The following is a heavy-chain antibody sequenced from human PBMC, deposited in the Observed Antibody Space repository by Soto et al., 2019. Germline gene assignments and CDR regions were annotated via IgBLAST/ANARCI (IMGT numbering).Heavy chain of an antibody. V-gene: IGHV4-31*03. CDR1: GGSISSGGYY. D-gene: IGHD6-19*01. Sequence: SETLSLTCTVSGGSISSGGYYWSWIRQHPGKGLEWIGYIYYSGSTYYNPSLKSRVTISVDTSKSQFSLKLSSVTAADTAVYYCARGIRTGGVRHIAVPTGEWDVWGQGTTVTVSS. CDR3: ARGIRTGGVRHIAVPTGEWDV. CDR2: IYYSGST. J-gene: IGHJ6*02.